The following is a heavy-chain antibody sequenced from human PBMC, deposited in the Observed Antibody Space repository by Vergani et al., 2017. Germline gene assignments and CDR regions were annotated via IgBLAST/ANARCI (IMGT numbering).Heavy chain of an antibody. CDR1: GFSSSDYY. Sequence: QVQLVESGGGLAKPGGSLRLSCAASGFSSSDYYMNWIRQAPGKGLELVSDISSSGSSKNYAASVRGRFTISRDKAKNSVDLQMNSLRVEDTAVYYCTRDQRLKSQSSSRYFDLWGRGTQVIVSS. CDR2: ISSSGSSK. CDR3: TRDQRLKSQSSSRYFDL. J-gene: IGHJ2*01. D-gene: IGHD4-11*01. V-gene: IGHV3-11*04.